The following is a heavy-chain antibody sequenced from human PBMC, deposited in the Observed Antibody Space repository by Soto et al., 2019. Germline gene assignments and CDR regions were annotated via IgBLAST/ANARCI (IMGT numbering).Heavy chain of an antibody. J-gene: IGHJ4*02. CDR2: FNPRGGTT. Sequence: QVQLLQSGAEVKKPGASVRISCKSSANTFINNYINWVRQAPGQGLEWLGVFNPRGGTTRYAQKFQVRVTMTGYTSTRTVFMELSNLKSEDTAVYSCARVYGQVQYDDFWSGYYDYWGQGTLVIVSS. CDR3: ARVYGQVQYDDFWSGYYDY. D-gene: IGHD3-3*01. CDR1: ANTFINNY. V-gene: IGHV1-46*01.